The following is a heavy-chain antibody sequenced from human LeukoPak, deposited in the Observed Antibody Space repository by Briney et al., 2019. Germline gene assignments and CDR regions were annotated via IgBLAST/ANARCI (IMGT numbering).Heavy chain of an antibody. J-gene: IGHJ4*02. CDR3: ARGDSRFGY. CDR2: MSWNGGRT. Sequence: GGSLRLSCAASGFTFDNYGMSWVRQAPGKGLEWVSGMSWNGGRTGYADSVKGRFTISRDNAENSLYLQMNSLRADDTALYYCARGDSRFGYWGQGTLVTVSS. D-gene: IGHD3-22*01. CDR1: GFTFDNYG. V-gene: IGHV3-20*04.